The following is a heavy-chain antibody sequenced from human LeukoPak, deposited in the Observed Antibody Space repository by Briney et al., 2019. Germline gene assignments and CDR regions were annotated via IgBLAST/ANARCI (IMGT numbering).Heavy chain of an antibody. J-gene: IGHJ4*02. CDR1: GFTFSSYE. Sequence: GGSLRLSCAASGFTFSSYEMNWVRQAPGKGLEWVSYISSSGSTIYYADSVKGRFTISRDNAKNSLYLQMNSLRAEDTAVYYCASNIPPGYYSATDYWGQGTLVTVSS. CDR2: ISSSGSTI. CDR3: ASNIPPGYYSATDY. D-gene: IGHD3-9*01. V-gene: IGHV3-48*03.